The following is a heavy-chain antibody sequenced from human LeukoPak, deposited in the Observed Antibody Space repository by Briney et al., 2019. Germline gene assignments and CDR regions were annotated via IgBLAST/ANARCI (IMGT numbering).Heavy chain of an antibody. CDR1: GGSISSYY. CDR3: ARHVEDRTHYYYMDV. CDR2: IYYSGST. Sequence: PSETLSLTCTVSGGSISSYYWSWIRQPPGKGLEWIGSIYYSGSTYYNPSLKSRVTISVDTSKNQFSLKLSSVTAADTAVYYCARHVEDRTHYYYMDVWGKGTTVTISS. J-gene: IGHJ6*03. D-gene: IGHD2-15*01. V-gene: IGHV4-59*05.